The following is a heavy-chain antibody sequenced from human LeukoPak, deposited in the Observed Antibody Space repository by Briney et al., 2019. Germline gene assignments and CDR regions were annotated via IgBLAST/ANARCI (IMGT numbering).Heavy chain of an antibody. V-gene: IGHV4-4*02. CDR3: AREGGPYRPLDY. CDR2: VNLQGST. CDR1: GGSITSTNY. Sequence: PSETLSLTCGVSGGSITSTNYWTWVRQPPGKGLEWIGEVNLQGSTNYNPSLMGRVAISVDTSENHVSLQLTSVTAADTAVYYRAREGGPYRPLDYSGQGALVTVSS. J-gene: IGHJ4*02.